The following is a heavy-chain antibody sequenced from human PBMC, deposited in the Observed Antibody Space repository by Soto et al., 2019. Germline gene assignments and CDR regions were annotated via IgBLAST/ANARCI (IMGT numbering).Heavy chain of an antibody. CDR3: ARGGSRYWYFDL. CDR2: INAGNGNT. J-gene: IGHJ2*01. Sequence: QVQLVQSGAEVKKPGASVKVSCKASVYTFTSYAMHWVRQATGQRLEWMGWINAGNGNTKYSKKFQGRVTITRDTSASTAYMELSSLRSEDTAVYYCARGGSRYWYFDLCGRGTLVTGSS. CDR1: VYTFTSYA. V-gene: IGHV1-3*01. D-gene: IGHD1-26*01.